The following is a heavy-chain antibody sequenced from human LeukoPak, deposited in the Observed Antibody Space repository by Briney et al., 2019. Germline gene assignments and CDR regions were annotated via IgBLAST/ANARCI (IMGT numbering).Heavy chain of an antibody. CDR1: GYRFTNYW. V-gene: IGHV5-51*01. CDR3: ARMAITGTRPQRGESSYAFDI. CDR2: IYPGDSDT. D-gene: IGHD1-7*01. J-gene: IGHJ3*02. Sequence: GESLKISCKGSGYRFTNYWIAWVRQMPGKGLEWMGIIYPGDSDTRYSPSFQGQVTISADKSISTAYLQWSSLKASDTAMYYCARMAITGTRPQRGESSYAFDIWGQGTMVTVSS.